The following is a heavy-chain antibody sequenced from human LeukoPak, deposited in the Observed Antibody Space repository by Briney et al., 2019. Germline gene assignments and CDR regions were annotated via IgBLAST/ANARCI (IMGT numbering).Heavy chain of an antibody. J-gene: IGHJ2*01. CDR1: GGSIYSGTYY. V-gene: IGHV4-61*02. D-gene: IGHD2-2*01. Sequence: SQTLSLTCSVSGGSIYSGTYYWSWIRQPAGKGLEWIGRIYTSGSANYHPSLKSRVTVSLDISKNQFSLKLSSVTAADTAVYYCARETHMYCKSNSCYGYFDLWGRGTLVTVSS. CDR3: ARETHMYCKSNSCYGYFDL. CDR2: IYTSGSA.